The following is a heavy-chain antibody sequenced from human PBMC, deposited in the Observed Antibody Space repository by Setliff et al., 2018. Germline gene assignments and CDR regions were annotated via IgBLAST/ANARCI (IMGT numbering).Heavy chain of an antibody. CDR2: MFVSKTA. J-gene: IGHJ4*02. Sequence: SETLSLTCTVSDGSITESFWSWIRQPAGKGLEWIGRMFVSKTAYYNPSLQSRVAISVDTSKNYFSLDVSSVTAADTAVYYCVRESRSTWYRRDFWGQGTLVTVSS. CDR3: VRESRSTWYRRDF. D-gene: IGHD6-13*01. V-gene: IGHV4-4*07. CDR1: DGSITESF.